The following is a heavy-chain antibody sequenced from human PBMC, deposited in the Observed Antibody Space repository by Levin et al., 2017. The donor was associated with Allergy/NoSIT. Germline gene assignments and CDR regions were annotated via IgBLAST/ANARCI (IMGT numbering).Heavy chain of an antibody. CDR2: ISSSSSTI. D-gene: IGHD4-11*01. Sequence: PGGSLRLSCAASGFTFSSYSMNWVRQAPGKGLEWVSYISSSSSTIYYADSVKGRFTISRDNAKNSLYLQMNSLRDEDTAVYYCARDDTVTTVASFDYWGQGTLVTVSS. J-gene: IGHJ4*02. V-gene: IGHV3-48*02. CDR3: ARDDTVTTVASFDY. CDR1: GFTFSSYS.